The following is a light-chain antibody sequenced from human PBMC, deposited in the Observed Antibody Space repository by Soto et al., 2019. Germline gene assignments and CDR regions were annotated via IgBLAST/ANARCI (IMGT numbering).Light chain of an antibody. CDR2: DAS. J-gene: IGKJ3*01. CDR1: QNINNW. V-gene: IGKV1-5*01. Sequence: DIQMTQSPSTLSASVGDRVTLTCRASQNINNWLAWYQQKPGKAPKVLIYDASSLESGVPSRFSGGGSGTEFTLTIRSLQPDDFATYYCQQYDRNFGPGTKVDIK. CDR3: QQYDRN.